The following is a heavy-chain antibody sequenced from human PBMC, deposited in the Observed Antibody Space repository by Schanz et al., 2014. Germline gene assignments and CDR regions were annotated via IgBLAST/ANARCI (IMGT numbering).Heavy chain of an antibody. CDR3: ARKMKVGVYGGKGHDSLDI. CDR1: GFTFSGFW. Sequence: EVQLVESGGGLVQPGGSLRLSCTASGFTFSGFWMTWVRQDPGKGLVWVARINSVGSNTDYADSVTGRFTISRDNAKNTLYLQMNTLRAEDTAVYYCARKMKVGVYGGKGHDSLDIWGQGTMVTVSS. V-gene: IGHV3-74*02. CDR2: INSVGSNT. D-gene: IGHD3-22*01. J-gene: IGHJ3*02.